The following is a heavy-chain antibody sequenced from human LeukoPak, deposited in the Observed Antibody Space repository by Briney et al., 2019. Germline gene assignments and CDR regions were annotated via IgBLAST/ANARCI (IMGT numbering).Heavy chain of an antibody. V-gene: IGHV3-23*01. D-gene: IGHD5-12*01. CDR1: GFTFSSYA. Sequence: GGSLRLSCAASGFTFSSYAMSWVRQAPGKGLEWVSAISGSGGSTYYADSVKGRFTISRDNSKNTLYLQMNSLRAEDTAVYYCAKVSAGGIVARPGLDYWGQGTLVTVSS. CDR3: AKVSAGGIVARPGLDY. CDR2: ISGSGGST. J-gene: IGHJ4*02.